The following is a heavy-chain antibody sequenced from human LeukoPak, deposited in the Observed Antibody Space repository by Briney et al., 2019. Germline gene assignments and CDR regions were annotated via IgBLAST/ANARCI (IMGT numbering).Heavy chain of an antibody. V-gene: IGHV4-59*08. CDR2: IYDSGSS. D-gene: IGHD3-10*01. CDR1: GGSISSYY. CDR3: ARHQWFGGPFDY. J-gene: IGHJ4*02. Sequence: SETLSLTCTVSGGSISSYYWSWIRQPPGKGLEWIGYIYDSGSSNYNPSLKSRVTISVDTSKNQFSLKLSSVTAADTAVYYCARHQWFGGPFDYWGQGTLVTVSS.